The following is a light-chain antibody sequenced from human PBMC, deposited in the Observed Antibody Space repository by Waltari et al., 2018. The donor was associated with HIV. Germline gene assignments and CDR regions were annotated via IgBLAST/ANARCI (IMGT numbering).Light chain of an antibody. CDR2: GAS. Sequence: PGERATLSCRASQSVRNTYLAWYQQKPGQAPRLLIYGASSRATGVPDRFSGRGSGTDFTLTSSGLEPEDFAVYYCQQYGTAPRTFGQGTKVEIK. CDR3: QQYGTAPRT. V-gene: IGKV3-20*01. CDR1: QSVRNTY. J-gene: IGKJ1*01.